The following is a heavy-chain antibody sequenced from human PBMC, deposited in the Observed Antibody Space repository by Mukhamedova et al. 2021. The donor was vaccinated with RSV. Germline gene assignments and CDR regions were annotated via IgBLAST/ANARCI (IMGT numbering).Heavy chain of an antibody. V-gene: IGHV4-59*01. J-gene: IGHJ6*02. CDR2: IYYSGST. Sequence: GLEWIGYIYYSGSTNYNPSLKSRVTISVDTSKNQFSLKLSSVTAADTAVYYCARDRPLYSGSYYYYYYGMDVWGQGTTLTVPS. CDR3: ARDRPLYSGSYYYYYYGMDV. D-gene: IGHD1-26*01.